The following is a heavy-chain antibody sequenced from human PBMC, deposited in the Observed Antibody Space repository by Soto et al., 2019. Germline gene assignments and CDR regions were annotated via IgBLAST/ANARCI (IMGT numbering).Heavy chain of an antibody. D-gene: IGHD3-3*01. Sequence: SETLSLTCTVSGGAINKDYWSWIRQPPGKGLEWIGYIRYSGSTDYNPSLKSRLAMSVDTSKNQFSLKLSSVTAADTAVYYCARQKYDFWSGYIVPNYYYGMDVWGQGTTVTVS. J-gene: IGHJ6*02. CDR3: ARQKYDFWSGYIVPNYYYGMDV. V-gene: IGHV4-59*08. CDR2: IRYSGST. CDR1: GGAINKDY.